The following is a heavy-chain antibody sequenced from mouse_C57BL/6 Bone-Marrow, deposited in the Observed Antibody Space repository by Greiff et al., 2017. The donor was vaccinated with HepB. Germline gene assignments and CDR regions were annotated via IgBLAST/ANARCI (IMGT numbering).Heavy chain of an antibody. CDR3: ARDELGRDYYAMDY. Sequence: DVKLVESGGGLVKPGGSLKLSCAASGFTFSSYAMSWVRQTPEKRLEWVATISDGGSYTYYPDNVKGRFTISRDNAKNNLYLQMSHLKSEDTAMYYCARDELGRDYYAMDYWGQGTSVTVSS. D-gene: IGHD4-1*01. J-gene: IGHJ4*01. V-gene: IGHV5-4*01. CDR2: ISDGGSYT. CDR1: GFTFSSYA.